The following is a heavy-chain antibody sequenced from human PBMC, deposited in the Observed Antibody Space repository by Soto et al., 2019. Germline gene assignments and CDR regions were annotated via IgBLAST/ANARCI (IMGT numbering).Heavy chain of an antibody. J-gene: IGHJ4*02. CDR2: IYWDDDK. D-gene: IGHD3-9*01. Sequence: QITLKESGPTLVKPTQTLTLTCTFSGFSISTTGVGVAWIRQPPGKPLEWLALIYWDDDKHSSPSLRSRLTITIYAYKNQVVLTMTNIEPVDTATFYCAHKNPNYNLLPGYSEYYFDYWGQGILVTVSS. V-gene: IGHV2-5*02. CDR3: AHKNPNYNLLPGYSEYYFDY. CDR1: GFSISTTGVG.